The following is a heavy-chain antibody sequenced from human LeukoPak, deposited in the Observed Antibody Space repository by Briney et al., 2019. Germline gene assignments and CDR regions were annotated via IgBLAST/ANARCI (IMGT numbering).Heavy chain of an antibody. CDR2: MNPNSGNT. D-gene: IGHD2-2*01. J-gene: IGHJ3*02. CDR1: GYTFTSYD. CDR3: ARGGAVPASDAFDI. V-gene: IGHV1-8*01. Sequence: ASVKVSCKASGYTFTSYDINWVRQATGQGLEWMGWMNPNSGNTGYAQKFQGRVTITRNTSISTAYMELSGLRSEDTAVYYCARGGAVPASDAFDIWGQGTMVTVSS.